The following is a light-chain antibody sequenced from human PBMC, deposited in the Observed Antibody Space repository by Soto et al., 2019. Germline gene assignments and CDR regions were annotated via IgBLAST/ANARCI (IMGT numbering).Light chain of an antibody. CDR1: QGVTTN. CDR3: QQYNNWPFS. CDR2: DVS. Sequence: QSPGTLSVSTGERATLSCRAAQGVTTNFAWYQQKSGQSPRLLIYDVSNRATGVPARFSGSGSETDFTLTISGLRSEDSAVYFCQQYNNWPFSFGQRTLLEVK. J-gene: IGKJ5*01. V-gene: IGKV3-15*01.